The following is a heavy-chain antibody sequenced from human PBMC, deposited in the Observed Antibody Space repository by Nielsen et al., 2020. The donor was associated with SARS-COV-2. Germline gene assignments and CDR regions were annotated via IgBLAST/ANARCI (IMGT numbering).Heavy chain of an antibody. J-gene: IGHJ4*02. CDR2: IGTAGDT. Sequence: SCAASGFTFSSYDMHWVRQATGKGLEWVSAIGTAGDTYHPGSVKGRFTISRENAKNSLYLQMNSLRAGDTAVYYCARGGDYYDSSGYPFDYWGQGTLVTVSS. CDR1: GFTFSSYD. D-gene: IGHD3-22*01. CDR3: ARGGDYYDSSGYPFDY. V-gene: IGHV3-13*04.